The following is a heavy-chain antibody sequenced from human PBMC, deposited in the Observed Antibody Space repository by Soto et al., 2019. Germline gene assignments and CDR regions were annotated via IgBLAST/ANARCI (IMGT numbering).Heavy chain of an antibody. Sequence: MRLSCAASGFTFSSYNMNWVRQAPGKGLEWVSSISSSSSYIYYADSVKGRFTISRDNARNSLYPQMNSLRAEDTAVYYCARDPGDFVVVPAAISPEGYWGQGTLVTVSS. V-gene: IGHV3-21*01. J-gene: IGHJ4*02. CDR3: ARDPGDFVVVPAAISPEGY. CDR2: ISSSSSYI. D-gene: IGHD2-2*02. CDR1: GFTFSSYN.